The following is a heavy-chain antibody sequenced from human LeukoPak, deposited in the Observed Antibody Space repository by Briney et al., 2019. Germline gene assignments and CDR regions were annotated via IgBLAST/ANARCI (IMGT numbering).Heavy chain of an antibody. CDR1: GYTFTSYY. CDR2: ISPNSGGT. D-gene: IGHD3-10*01. Sequence: ASVKVSCKASGYTFTSYYMHWVRQALGQGLEWMGWISPNSGGTNYAQKFQGRVTMTRDTSTSTAYMELSRLRSDDTAVYYCARPLWFGDRADAFDIWGQGTMVTVSS. CDR3: ARPLWFGDRADAFDI. V-gene: IGHV1-2*02. J-gene: IGHJ3*02.